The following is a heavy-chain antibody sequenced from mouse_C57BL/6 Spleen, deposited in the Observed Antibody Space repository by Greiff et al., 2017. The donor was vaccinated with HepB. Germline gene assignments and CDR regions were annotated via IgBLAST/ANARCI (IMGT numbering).Heavy chain of an antibody. J-gene: IGHJ1*03. Sequence: VQLQQSGPELVKPGASVKISCKASGYTFTDYYMNWVKQSHGKSLEWIGDINPNNGGTSYNQKFKGKATLTVEKSSSTAYMEIRSLTSEDSAVYYCARYDGYWYFDVWGTGTAVTDSS. D-gene: IGHD2-3*01. CDR2: INPNNGGT. CDR3: ARYDGYWYFDV. CDR1: GYTFTDYY. V-gene: IGHV1-26*01.